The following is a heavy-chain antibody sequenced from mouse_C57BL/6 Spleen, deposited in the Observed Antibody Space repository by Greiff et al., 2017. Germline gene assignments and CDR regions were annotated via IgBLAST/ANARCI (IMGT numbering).Heavy chain of an antibody. Sequence: EVQLQESGPELVKPGASVKMSCKASGYTFTDYNMHWVKQSHGKSLEWIGYINPNNGGTSYNQKFKGKATLTVNKSSSTAYMELRSLTSEDSAVYYCARCPITTVVAMRYAMDYWGQGTSVTVSS. D-gene: IGHD1-1*01. V-gene: IGHV1-22*01. J-gene: IGHJ4*01. CDR2: INPNNGGT. CDR3: ARCPITTVVAMRYAMDY. CDR1: GYTFTDYN.